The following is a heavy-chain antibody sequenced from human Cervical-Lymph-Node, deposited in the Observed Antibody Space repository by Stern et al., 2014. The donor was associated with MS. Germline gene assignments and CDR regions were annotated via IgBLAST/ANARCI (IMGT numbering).Heavy chain of an antibody. J-gene: IGHJ5*02. CDR1: GSTVNSNY. D-gene: IGHD5-24*01. Sequence: VQLVESGGTLVQPGGSLRLSCAASGSTVNSNYMTWVRQAPGKGLEWVSIFYSGISTYYAESVKGIFSFSIDNSKNTLYLQMNNLRVEDTAMYYCTREMAARRLDPWGQGTLVIVSA. CDR2: FYSGIST. CDR3: TREMAARRLDP. V-gene: IGHV3-66*01.